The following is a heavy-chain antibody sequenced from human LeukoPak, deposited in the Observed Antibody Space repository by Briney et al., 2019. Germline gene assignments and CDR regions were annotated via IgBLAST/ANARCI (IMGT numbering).Heavy chain of an antibody. CDR1: GYTFTTYG. D-gene: IGHD3-22*01. V-gene: IGHV1-18*01. J-gene: IGHJ4*02. CDR3: AREYMYENSGYYYYFDY. CDR2: TSPYNSNT. Sequence: ASVKVSCKASGYTFTTYGISWVRQAPGQGLEWMGWTSPYNSNTNYAQKFLGRVIMTTDTSTTTAYMELRSLRSDDTAVYYCAREYMYENSGYYYYFDYWGQETLITVSS.